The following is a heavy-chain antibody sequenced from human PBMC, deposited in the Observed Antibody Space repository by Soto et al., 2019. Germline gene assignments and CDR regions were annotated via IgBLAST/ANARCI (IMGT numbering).Heavy chain of an antibody. CDR1: GFTFSSYA. V-gene: IGHV3-23*01. D-gene: IGHD2-2*01. CDR2: ISGSGGST. J-gene: IGHJ4*02. Sequence: EVQLLESGGGLVQPGGSLRLSCAASGFTFSSYAMSWVRQAPGQGLEWVSAISGSGGSTYYADSVKGRFTISRDNSKNTLYLQMNSLRAEDTAVYYCAKSTRYCSSTSCYGPLSVDYWGQGTLVTVSS. CDR3: AKSTRYCSSTSCYGPLSVDY.